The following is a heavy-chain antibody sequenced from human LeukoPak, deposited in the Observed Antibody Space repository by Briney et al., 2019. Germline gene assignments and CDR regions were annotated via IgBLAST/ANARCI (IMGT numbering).Heavy chain of an antibody. Sequence: ASVKVSCKASGYTLSNYYMHWVRQAPGQGLEWMGKINPSGGSTSHAQKFQGRVTMTRDTSTRTVYMELSSLRSEDTAVYYCARVPGPTMVRGVQKYYFDYWGQGTLVTVSS. J-gene: IGHJ4*02. CDR3: ARVPGPTMVRGVQKYYFDY. V-gene: IGHV1-46*01. CDR1: GYTLSNYY. D-gene: IGHD3-10*01. CDR2: INPSGGST.